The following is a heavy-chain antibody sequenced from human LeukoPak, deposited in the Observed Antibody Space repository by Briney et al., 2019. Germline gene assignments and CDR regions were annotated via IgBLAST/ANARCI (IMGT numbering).Heavy chain of an antibody. Sequence: GGSLRLSCAASGFTFSSYAMSWVRQAPGKGLEWVANIKQDGSEKYYVDSVKGRFTISRDNAKNSLYLQMNSLRAEDTAVYYCARGGEYCSSTSCWGYYFDYWGQGTLVTVSS. D-gene: IGHD2-2*01. CDR3: ARGGEYCSSTSCWGYYFDY. J-gene: IGHJ4*02. CDR2: IKQDGSEK. V-gene: IGHV3-7*01. CDR1: GFTFSSYA.